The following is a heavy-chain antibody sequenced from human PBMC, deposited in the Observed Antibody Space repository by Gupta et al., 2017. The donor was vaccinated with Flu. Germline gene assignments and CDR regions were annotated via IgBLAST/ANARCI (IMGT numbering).Heavy chain of an antibody. D-gene: IGHD3-22*01. Sequence: QVQLVQSGAEVKKPGASVKVSCTVSGYTLTELSMHWVRQAPGKGLEWMGGFDPEDGETIYAQKFQGRVTMTEDTSTDTAYMELSSLRSEDTAVYYCATASQADYYDSSGYGAFDIWGQGTMVTVSS. CDR3: ATASQADYYDSSGYGAFDI. J-gene: IGHJ3*02. V-gene: IGHV1-24*01. CDR2: FDPEDGET. CDR1: GYTLTELS.